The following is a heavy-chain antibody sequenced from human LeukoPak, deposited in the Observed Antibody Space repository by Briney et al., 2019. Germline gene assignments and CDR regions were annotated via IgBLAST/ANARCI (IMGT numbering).Heavy chain of an antibody. CDR2: INAGNGDT. V-gene: IGHV1-3*01. J-gene: IGHJ5*02. D-gene: IGHD6-13*01. CDR3: ARAIAAAGMARGFDP. CDR1: GYTFTSYA. Sequence: ASVKVSCKASGYTFTSYAMHWVRQAPGQRLEWMGWINAGNGDTKYSQKFQGRVTITRDTSASTAYMELSSLRSEDTAVYYCARAIAAAGMARGFDPWGQGTLVTVSS.